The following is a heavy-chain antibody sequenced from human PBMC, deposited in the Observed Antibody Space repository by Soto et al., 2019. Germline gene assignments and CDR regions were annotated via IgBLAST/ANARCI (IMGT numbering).Heavy chain of an antibody. D-gene: IGHD2-15*01. Sequence: GESLKISCKGSGYSFTSYWIGWVRQMPGKGLEWMGIIYPGDSDTRYSPSFQGQVTISADKSISTAYLQWSSLKASDTAMYYCAGASGCSGGSCYPPPWFDPWGQGTLVTVSS. V-gene: IGHV5-51*01. CDR2: IYPGDSDT. CDR1: GYSFTSYW. CDR3: AGASGCSGGSCYPPPWFDP. J-gene: IGHJ5*02.